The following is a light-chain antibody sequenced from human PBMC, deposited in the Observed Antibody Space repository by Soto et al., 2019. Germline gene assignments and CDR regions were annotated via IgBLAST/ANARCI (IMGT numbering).Light chain of an antibody. J-gene: IGKJ1*01. CDR1: QTIMTY. CDR2: AAS. Sequence: DIQMTQSPSSLSASVGDEVTITCRASQTIMTYLNWYQLKPGKPPRLLIYAASSLQSGVPSRFSGSGSGTDFTLTISSLQPEDFATYSCQQYNSYSRTFGQGTKV. CDR3: QQYNSYSRT. V-gene: IGKV1-39*01.